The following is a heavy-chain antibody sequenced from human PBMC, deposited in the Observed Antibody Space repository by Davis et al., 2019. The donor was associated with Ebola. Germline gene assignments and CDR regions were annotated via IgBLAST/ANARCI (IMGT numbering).Heavy chain of an antibody. Sequence: PSETLSLTCTVSGGSISGYYWSWIRQPPGKGLEWIAYIYYTGSTNYNPSLKSRVTISVDKSQNQLSLKLSSVTAADTAIYYCARDHHGFDSWGQGTPVTVSS. CDR2: IYYTGST. CDR3: ARDHHGFDS. J-gene: IGHJ5*01. V-gene: IGHV4-59*01. CDR1: GGSISGYY.